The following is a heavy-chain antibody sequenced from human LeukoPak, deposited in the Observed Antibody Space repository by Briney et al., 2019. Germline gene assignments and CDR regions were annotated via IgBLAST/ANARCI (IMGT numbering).Heavy chain of an antibody. V-gene: IGHV1-2*06. CDR2: INPNSGGT. CDR3: ARVPIAARPIYYFDY. J-gene: IGHJ4*02. CDR1: GYTLTGYY. D-gene: IGHD6-6*01. Sequence: ASVKVSCKASGYTLTGYYMHWVRQAPGQGLEWMGRINPNSGGTNYAQKFQGRVTMTRDTSISTAYMELSRLRSDDTAVYYCARVPIAARPIYYFDYWGQGTLVTVSS.